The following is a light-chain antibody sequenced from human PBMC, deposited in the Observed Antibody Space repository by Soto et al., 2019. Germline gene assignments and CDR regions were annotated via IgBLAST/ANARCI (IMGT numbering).Light chain of an antibody. CDR2: AAS. CDR1: RSISSY. Sequence: DIEITQSPSSLSASVGDRVTITCRASRSISSYLNWYQQKPGKAPKLLIYAASSSQSGVPSRFSGSGSGKDFTLTISSLQPEDFASYYCQLSDSTWTFGQGTKVDIK. V-gene: IGKV1-39*01. CDR3: QLSDSTWT. J-gene: IGKJ1*01.